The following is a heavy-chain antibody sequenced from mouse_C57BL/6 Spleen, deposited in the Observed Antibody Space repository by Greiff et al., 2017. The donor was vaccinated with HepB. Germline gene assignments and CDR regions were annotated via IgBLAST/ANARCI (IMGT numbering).Heavy chain of an antibody. CDR2: IHPNSGST. Sequence: QVQLQQPGAELVKPGASVKLSCKASGYTFTSYWMHWVKQRPGQGLEWIGMIHPNSGSTNYNEKFKSKATLTVDKSSSTAYMQLSSLTSEDSAVYYCAREITTVVEGFAYWGQGTLVTVSA. CDR3: AREITTVVEGFAY. J-gene: IGHJ3*01. V-gene: IGHV1-64*01. D-gene: IGHD1-1*01. CDR1: GYTFTSYW.